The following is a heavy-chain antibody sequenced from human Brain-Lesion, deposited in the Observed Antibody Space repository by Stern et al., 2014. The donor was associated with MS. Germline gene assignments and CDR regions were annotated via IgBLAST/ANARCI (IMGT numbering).Heavy chain of an antibody. D-gene: IGHD3-3*01. J-gene: IGHJ6*02. Sequence: VHLVGPGAEVKRPGASVKVSCKTSGYIFTGYYITWARQAPGQGLEWMAWINPNTGGPKLAQKFQGRVTMSRDTSISTAYVELSSLTSDDTAVYYCARDQRGITIFGVVTDYYYLGMDVWGQGTTVTVSS. CDR3: ARDQRGITIFGVVTDYYYLGMDV. CDR1: GYIFTGYY. CDR2: INPNTGGP. V-gene: IGHV1-2*02.